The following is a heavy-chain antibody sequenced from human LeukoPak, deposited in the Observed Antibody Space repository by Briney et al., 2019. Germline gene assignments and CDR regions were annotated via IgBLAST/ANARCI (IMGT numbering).Heavy chain of an antibody. D-gene: IGHD1-26*01. CDR3: ARGPSIVGASLFDY. Sequence: SETLSLTCTVSGGPISSYYWSWIRQPAGKGLEWIGRIYTSGSTNYNPSLKSRVTMSVDTSKNQFSLKLSSVTAADTAVYYCARGPSIVGASLFDYWGQGTLVTVSS. J-gene: IGHJ4*02. V-gene: IGHV4-4*07. CDR2: IYTSGST. CDR1: GGPISSYY.